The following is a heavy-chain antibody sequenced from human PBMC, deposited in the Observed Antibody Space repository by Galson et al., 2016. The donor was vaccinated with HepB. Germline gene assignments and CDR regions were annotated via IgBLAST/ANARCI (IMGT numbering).Heavy chain of an antibody. CDR1: GEAFSGFF. D-gene: IGHD2-2*01. V-gene: IGHV4-34*01. Sequence: SETLSLTCAVYGEAFSGFFWSWIRQPPGKGLEWIGEITHSGSTNYNSSLKSRVTISVDTSKNHFSLNLRSVTAADTAVYYCARGFGILPSAAFDYWGQGTLVTVSS. CDR3: ARGFGILPSAAFDY. J-gene: IGHJ4*02. CDR2: ITHSGST.